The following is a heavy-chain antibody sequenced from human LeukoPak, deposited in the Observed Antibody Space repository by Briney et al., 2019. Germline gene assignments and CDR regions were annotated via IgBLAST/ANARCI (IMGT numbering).Heavy chain of an antibody. J-gene: IGHJ4*02. Sequence: GGSLRLSCAASGFTFSSYSMNWVRQAPGKGLEWVSSISSSSSHIYYADSVKGRFTISRDNAKNSLYLQMNSLRAEDTAVYYCARADSSWYVWGQGTLVTVSS. CDR2: ISSSSSHI. D-gene: IGHD6-13*01. CDR1: GFTFSSYS. CDR3: ARADSSWYV. V-gene: IGHV3-21*01.